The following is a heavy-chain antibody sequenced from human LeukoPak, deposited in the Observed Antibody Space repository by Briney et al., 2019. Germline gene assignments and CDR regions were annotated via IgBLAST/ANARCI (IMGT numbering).Heavy chain of an antibody. J-gene: IGHJ4*02. CDR3: AKDLKGFGELSSGYFDY. CDR1: GFTFNSYM. D-gene: IGHD3-10*01. CDR2: IRYDGGNK. Sequence: GGSLRLSCAASGFTFNSYMLTWVRQAPGKGLEWVAFIRYDGGNKYYADSVKGRFTISRDNSKNTLYLQMNSLRAEDTAVYYCAKDLKGFGELSSGYFDYWGQGTLVTVSS. V-gene: IGHV3-30*02.